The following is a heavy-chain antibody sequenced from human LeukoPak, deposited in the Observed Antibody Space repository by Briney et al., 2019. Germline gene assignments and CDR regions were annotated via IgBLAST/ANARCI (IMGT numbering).Heavy chain of an antibody. V-gene: IGHV4-59*01. CDR3: AGGPGIAAPRRYWYFDL. CDR1: GGSISSYY. CDR2: IYYSGST. Sequence: SETLSLTCTVSGGSISSYYWSWIRQPPGKGLEWIGYIYYSGSTNYNPSLKSRVTISVDTSKNQFSLKLSSVTAADTAVYYCAGGPGIAAPRRYWYFDLWGRGTLVTVSS. D-gene: IGHD6-13*01. J-gene: IGHJ2*01.